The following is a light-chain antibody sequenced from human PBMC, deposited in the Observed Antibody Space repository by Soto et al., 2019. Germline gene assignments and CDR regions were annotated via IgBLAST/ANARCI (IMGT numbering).Light chain of an antibody. CDR2: DVT. CDR1: SSDVGAYDY. J-gene: IGLJ1*01. Sequence: QSALTQPASVSGSPGQSITISCTGASSDVGAYDYVSWYQQHPGKAPKLIIYDVTNRPSGVSNRFSGSKSGNTASLTISGLQAEDEADYYCMSYTTSSTLYVFGTGTKVTVL. V-gene: IGLV2-14*01. CDR3: MSYTTSSTLYV.